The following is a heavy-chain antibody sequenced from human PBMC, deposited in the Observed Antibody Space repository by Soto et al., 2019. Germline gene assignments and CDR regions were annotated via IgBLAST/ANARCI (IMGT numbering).Heavy chain of an antibody. CDR1: GGSFSGYY. CDR3: ARGRKRLSPPYYFDY. D-gene: IGHD3-10*01. Sequence: SETLSLTCAVYGGSFSGYYWSWIRQPPGKGLEWIGEINHSGSTNYNPSLKSRVTISVDTSKNQFSLKLSSVTAADTAVYYCARGRKRLSPPYYFDYWGQGTLVTVSS. J-gene: IGHJ4*02. V-gene: IGHV4-34*01. CDR2: INHSGST.